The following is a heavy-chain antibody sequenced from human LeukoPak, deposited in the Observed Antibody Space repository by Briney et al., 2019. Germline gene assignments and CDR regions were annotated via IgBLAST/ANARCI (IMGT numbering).Heavy chain of an antibody. CDR1: GFSFGNYF. D-gene: IGHD1-26*01. CDR3: TRGLSGTHNAFDL. V-gene: IGHV3-74*01. Sequence: PGGSLRLSCAASGFSFGNYFMHWVRQAPGKGLIWVSRINPDGSTIYYADSVKGRFTISRDTVGSSLYLEMNSLSVEDTALYYCTRGLSGTHNAFDLWGQGTLVTVSS. CDR2: INPDGSTI. J-gene: IGHJ3*01.